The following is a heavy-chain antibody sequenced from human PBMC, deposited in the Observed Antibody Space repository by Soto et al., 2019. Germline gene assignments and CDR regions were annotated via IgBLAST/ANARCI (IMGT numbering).Heavy chain of an antibody. Sequence: PSETLSLTCAVSGYSIRNNNWWAWIRQPPGKGLEWIGYIHYSGGTYYNLSLKSRVTMSVDMSKKQFSLNLSSVTAVDTAVYYCARVSDYWGQGILVTVSS. J-gene: IGHJ4*02. CDR3: ARVSDY. CDR1: GYSIRNNNW. V-gene: IGHV4-28*03. CDR2: IHYSGGT.